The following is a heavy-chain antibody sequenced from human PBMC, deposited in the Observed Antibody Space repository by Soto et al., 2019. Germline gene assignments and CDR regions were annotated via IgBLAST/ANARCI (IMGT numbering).Heavy chain of an antibody. Sequence: GGSLRLSCAASGLTFSSYAMSWVRQAPGKGLEWVSSISGSGGSTYYADSVMRRFIISRDNSKNTLFLQMNSLRAEDTAVYYCAKGSPARSGHYYIDYWGKGTLVPVSS. CDR3: AKGSPARSGHYYIDY. CDR2: ISGSGGST. CDR1: GLTFSSYA. J-gene: IGHJ4*02. V-gene: IGHV3-23*01.